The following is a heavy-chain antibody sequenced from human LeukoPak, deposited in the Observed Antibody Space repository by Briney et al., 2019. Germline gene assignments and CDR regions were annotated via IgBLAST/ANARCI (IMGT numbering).Heavy chain of an antibody. Sequence: PSETLSLTCTVSGGSISSGDYYWSWIRQPPAKGLEWIGYVYYSGSTYYNPSLKSRVTISVDTSKNQFSLKLSSVTAADTAVYYCARGGSYSSSWAGFDPWGQGTLVTVSS. CDR1: GGSISSGDYY. CDR3: ARGGSYSSSWAGFDP. J-gene: IGHJ5*02. CDR2: VYYSGST. D-gene: IGHD6-13*01. V-gene: IGHV4-30-4*01.